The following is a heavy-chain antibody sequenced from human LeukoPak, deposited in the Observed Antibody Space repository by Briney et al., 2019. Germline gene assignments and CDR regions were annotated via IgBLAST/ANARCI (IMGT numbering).Heavy chain of an antibody. CDR3: ARDDRRRNIVVVVAATAFDI. Sequence: PGGSLRLSCAASGFTFSFYSMNWVRQAPGKGLEWVSSISGSSNYIYYTDSVKGRFTISRDNAKNSLFLQMNSLRAEDTAVYYCARDDRRRNIVVVVAATAFDIWGQGTMVTVSS. CDR2: ISGSSNYI. CDR1: GFTFSFYS. J-gene: IGHJ3*02. D-gene: IGHD2-15*01. V-gene: IGHV3-21*01.